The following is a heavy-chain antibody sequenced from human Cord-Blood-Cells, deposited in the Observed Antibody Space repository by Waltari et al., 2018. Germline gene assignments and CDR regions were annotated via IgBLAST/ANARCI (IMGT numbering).Heavy chain of an antibody. J-gene: IGHJ3*01. V-gene: IGHV4-34*01. Sequence: QVQLQQSGAGLLKASETLSLTFPVYGASFSCSYWRWNRQPPGQGLEWTGEITHSGSTNYDPSRKRRVTISVDTSKNQFSLKVRSVTAADTAVYYCARGRFELEYSSSSAAFDVWGQGTMVTVSS. D-gene: IGHD6-6*01. CDR3: ARGRFELEYSSSSAAFDV. CDR2: ITHSGST. CDR1: GASFSCSY.